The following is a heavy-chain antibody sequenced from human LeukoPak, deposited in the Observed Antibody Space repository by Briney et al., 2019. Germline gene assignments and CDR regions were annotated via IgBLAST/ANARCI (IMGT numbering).Heavy chain of an antibody. CDR3: ATSSGNYDSSGYSYAFDI. V-gene: IGHV1-24*01. D-gene: IGHD3-22*01. Sequence: ASVKASCKVSGYTLTELSMHWVRQAPGKGLEWMGGFDPEDGETIYAQKFQGRVTMTEDTSTDTAYMELSSLRSEDTAVYYCATSSGNYDSSGYSYAFDIWGQGTMVTVSS. J-gene: IGHJ3*02. CDR1: GYTLTELS. CDR2: FDPEDGET.